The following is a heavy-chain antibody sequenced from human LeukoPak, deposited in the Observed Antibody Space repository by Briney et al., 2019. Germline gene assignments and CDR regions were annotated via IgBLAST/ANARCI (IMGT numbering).Heavy chain of an antibody. J-gene: IGHJ3*02. V-gene: IGHV5-51*01. D-gene: IGHD3-22*01. CDR2: IYPGDSDT. CDR3: AVGAWYYDSSGYSGGFDAFDI. CDR1: GYSFTSYW. Sequence: PGESLKISCKGSGYSFTSYWIGWVRQMPGKGLEWMGIIYPGDSDTRYSPSFQGQVTISADKSISTAYLQWSSLKASDTAMYYCAVGAWYYDSSGYSGGFDAFDIWGQGTMVTVSS.